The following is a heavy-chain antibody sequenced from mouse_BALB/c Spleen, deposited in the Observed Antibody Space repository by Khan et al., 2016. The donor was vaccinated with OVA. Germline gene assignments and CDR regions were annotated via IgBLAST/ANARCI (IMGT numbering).Heavy chain of an antibody. CDR3: ARMDTTSLDC. D-gene: IGHD2-3*01. CDR2: IYPGSGNT. J-gene: IGHJ2*01. Sequence: QIQLVQSRTELARPGASVKLSCKASGYTFTDYYINWVKQRTGQGLEWIGEIYPGSGNTYYNEKFKGKATLTADKSSSTAYMQLSRLTSEDSAVYFCARMDTTSLDCWGQCTTLTLSS. V-gene: IGHV1-77*01. CDR1: GYTFTDYY.